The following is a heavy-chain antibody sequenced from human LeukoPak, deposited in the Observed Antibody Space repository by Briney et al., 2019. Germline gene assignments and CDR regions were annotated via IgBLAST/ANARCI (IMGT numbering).Heavy chain of an antibody. CDR2: IGHSGSSI. Sequence: GGSLRLSCVDSGFTFSNYIMNWVRQAPGKGLEWVSGIGHSGSSIYYADSVKGRFTISRDNSKNTLYLQMDRLRVEDTAVYYCAMALDYWGQGTLVTVSS. CDR1: GFTFSNYI. J-gene: IGHJ4*02. CDR3: AMALDY. V-gene: IGHV3-23*01.